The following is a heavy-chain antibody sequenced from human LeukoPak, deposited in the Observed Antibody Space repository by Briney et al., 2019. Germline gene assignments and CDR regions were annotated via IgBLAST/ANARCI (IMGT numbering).Heavy chain of an antibody. D-gene: IGHD5-24*01. V-gene: IGHV4-59*01. CDR2: IHYSGST. CDR3: ARLSERWLQFSSMWMPDYFDF. CDR1: GGSISSYF. J-gene: IGHJ4*02. Sequence: SETLSLTCTVSGGSISSYFWSWIRQPPGEGLEWIGYIHYSGSTNYNPSLKSRVTISVDSSKNQFSLKLSSLTAADTAVYYCARLSERWLQFSSMWMPDYFDFWGQGTLVTVSS.